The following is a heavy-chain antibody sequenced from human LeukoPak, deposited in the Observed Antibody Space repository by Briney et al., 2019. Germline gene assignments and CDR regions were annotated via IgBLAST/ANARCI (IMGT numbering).Heavy chain of an antibody. CDR3: ARCASGYDRSAFDI. Sequence: GESLKISCKGSGYSFTNYWIGWVRQMPGKGLEWRGIIYPGDSDTRYSPSFQGQVTTSADKSISTAYLQWSSLKASDTAMYYCARCASGYDRSAFDIWGQGTMVTVSS. V-gene: IGHV5-51*01. J-gene: IGHJ3*02. CDR2: IYPGDSDT. CDR1: GYSFTNYW. D-gene: IGHD5-12*01.